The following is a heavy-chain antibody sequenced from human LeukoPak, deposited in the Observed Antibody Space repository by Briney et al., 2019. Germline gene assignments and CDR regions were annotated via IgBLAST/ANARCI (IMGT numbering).Heavy chain of an antibody. Sequence: ASVKVSCKVSGYTLTELSMHWVRQAPGKGLEWMGGFDPEDGETIYAQKFQGRVTMTEDTSTDTAYMELSSLRSEDTAVYYCARVGAALVPAAPLFTFDIWGQGTMVTVSS. D-gene: IGHD2-2*01. CDR1: GYTLTELS. J-gene: IGHJ3*02. V-gene: IGHV1-24*01. CDR2: FDPEDGET. CDR3: ARVGAALVPAAPLFTFDI.